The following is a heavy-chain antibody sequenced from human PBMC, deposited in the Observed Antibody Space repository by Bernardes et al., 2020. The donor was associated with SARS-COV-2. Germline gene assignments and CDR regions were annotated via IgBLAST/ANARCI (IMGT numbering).Heavy chain of an antibody. Sequence: GGSLRLSCGASGFTFNNYWMHWVRQAPGKGLEWVSRINVDGTRTDFADSVKGRFTISRDNSKNTLYLQMNSLRVEDTAVYYCVRRFCAVSSACGNFYGMGVWGQGTTVTVSS. CDR3: VRRFCAVSSACGNFYGMGV. V-gene: IGHV3-74*01. J-gene: IGHJ6*02. CDR1: GFTFNNYW. CDR2: INVDGTRT. D-gene: IGHD3-16*01.